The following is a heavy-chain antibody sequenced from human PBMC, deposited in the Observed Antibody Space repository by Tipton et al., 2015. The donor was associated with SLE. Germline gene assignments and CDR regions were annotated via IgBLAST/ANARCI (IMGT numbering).Heavy chain of an antibody. D-gene: IGHD4-17*01. V-gene: IGHV3-72*01. Sequence: GSLRLSCAASGFTFSDHYMDWVRQAPGKGLEWVGRTRNKANSYTTEYAASVKGRFTISRDDSKNSLYLQMNSLKTEDTAVYYCAREDDYGDSFDYWGQGTLVTVSS. CDR3: AREDDYGDSFDY. CDR2: TRNKANSYTT. J-gene: IGHJ4*02. CDR1: GFTFSDHY.